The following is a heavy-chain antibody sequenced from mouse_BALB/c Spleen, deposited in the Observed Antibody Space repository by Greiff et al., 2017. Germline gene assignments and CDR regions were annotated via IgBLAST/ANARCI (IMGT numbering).Heavy chain of an antibody. CDR2: IDPYNGGT. J-gene: IGHJ1*01. Sequence: VQLQQSGPELVKPGASVKVSCKASGYAFTSYNMYWVKQSHGKSLEWIGYIDPYNGGTSYNQKFKGKPTLTVDKSSSTAYMHLNSLTSEDSAVYYCARLGYYGNYGYFDVWGAGTTVTVSS. CDR1: GYAFTSYN. V-gene: IGHV1S135*01. D-gene: IGHD2-1*01. CDR3: ARLGYYGNYGYFDV.